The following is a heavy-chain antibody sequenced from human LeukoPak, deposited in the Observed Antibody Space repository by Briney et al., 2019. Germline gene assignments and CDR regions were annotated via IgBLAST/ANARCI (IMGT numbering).Heavy chain of an antibody. CDR1: GFTFDDYA. V-gene: IGHV3-21*01. Sequence: GGSLRLSCAASGFTFDDYAMHWVRQAPGKGLEWVSSISSSSSYIYYADSVKGRFTISRDNAKNSLYLQMNSLRAEDTAVYYCAREIRSGDRNWGQGTLVTVSS. J-gene: IGHJ4*02. CDR3: AREIRSGDRN. D-gene: IGHD6-19*01. CDR2: ISSSSSYI.